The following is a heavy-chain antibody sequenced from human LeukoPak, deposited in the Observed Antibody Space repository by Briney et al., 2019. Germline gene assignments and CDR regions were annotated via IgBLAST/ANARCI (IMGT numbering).Heavy chain of an antibody. CDR1: GVSLSSDGYY. V-gene: IGHV4-31*03. J-gene: IGHJ4*02. CDR3: ARARTRTNTPDY. D-gene: IGHD1-7*01. Sequence: PSETLSLTCTVSGVSLSSDGYYWSWIRQHPGKGLEWIGYIYYSGSTYYNPSLLSRVAISVDTSKNQFSLKLSSVTAADTAVYYCARARTRTNTPDYWGQGTLVTVSS. CDR2: IYYSGST.